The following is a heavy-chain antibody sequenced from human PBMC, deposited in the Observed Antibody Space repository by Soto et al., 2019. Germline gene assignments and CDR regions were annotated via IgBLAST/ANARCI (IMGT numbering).Heavy chain of an antibody. J-gene: IGHJ4*02. CDR3: IVEGYSSSWYYN. D-gene: IGHD6-13*01. V-gene: IGHV3-23*01. Sequence: EVQLLESGGGLVQPGGSLRLSCAASGFAFSNYAMSWVRQAPGKGLQWVSAITGSGGTTYYTDSVEGRFTISRDNSKNTLYLQMNSLRPEDMAVYYCIVEGYSSSWYYNWGQGTLVTVSS. CDR1: GFAFSNYA. CDR2: ITGSGGTT.